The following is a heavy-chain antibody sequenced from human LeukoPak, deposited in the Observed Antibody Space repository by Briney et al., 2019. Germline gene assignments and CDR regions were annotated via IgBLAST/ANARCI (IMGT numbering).Heavy chain of an antibody. Sequence: ASVKVSCKASGYTFTGYYMHWVRQAPGQGLEWMGWINPNSGDTNYAQKFQGRVTITADKSTSTAYMELSSLRSEDTAVYYCARDLDDSSGYYAPIGLHWGQGTLVTVPS. J-gene: IGHJ4*02. CDR1: GYTFTGYY. CDR2: INPNSGDT. V-gene: IGHV1-2*02. D-gene: IGHD3-22*01. CDR3: ARDLDDSSGYYAPIGLH.